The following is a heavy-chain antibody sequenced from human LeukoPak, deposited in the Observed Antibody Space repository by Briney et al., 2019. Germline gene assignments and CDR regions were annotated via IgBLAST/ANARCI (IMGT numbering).Heavy chain of an antibody. D-gene: IGHD3-9*01. CDR3: ARDVYDILTGYYLDV. CDR1: GFTFSSNW. CDR2: IKQDGSEK. J-gene: IGHJ6*02. V-gene: IGHV3-7*01. Sequence: GGSLRLSCAASGFTFSSNWMSWVRQAPGKGLEWVANIKQDGSEKYYVDSVKGRFTISRDNAKNSLYLQMNSLRAEDTAVYYCARDVYDILTGYYLDVWGQGTTVTVSS.